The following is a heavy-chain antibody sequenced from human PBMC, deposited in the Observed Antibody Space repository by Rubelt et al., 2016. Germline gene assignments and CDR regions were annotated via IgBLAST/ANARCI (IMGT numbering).Heavy chain of an antibody. Sequence: QLQLQESGPGLVKPSETLSLTCAVSGGSISSSTYYWGWIRQPPWKGLEWIGSIYYGGDTYYNPSLKSRVTISVDTSKNQFSLKLNSVTAADTAMYYCAAAFDYWGQGTLVTVSS. CDR1: GGSISSSTYY. D-gene: IGHD6-25*01. J-gene: IGHJ4*02. CDR2: IYYGGDT. V-gene: IGHV4-39*07. CDR3: AAAFDY.